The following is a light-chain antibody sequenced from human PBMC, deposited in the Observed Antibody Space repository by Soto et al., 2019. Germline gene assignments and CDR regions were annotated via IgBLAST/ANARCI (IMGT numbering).Light chain of an antibody. CDR2: LGS. J-gene: IGKJ4*01. V-gene: IGKV2-28*01. CDR3: MQALQTPFT. CDR1: QSLLHSNGYNY. Sequence: DIVMTQSPLSLPVTPGEPASISCRSSQSLLHSNGYNYLDWYLQKPGQSPQLLIYLGSNRASGVPDRISGSGSGTDFTLKISRVEAEDVGVYYCMQALQTPFTVGGGTKVEIK.